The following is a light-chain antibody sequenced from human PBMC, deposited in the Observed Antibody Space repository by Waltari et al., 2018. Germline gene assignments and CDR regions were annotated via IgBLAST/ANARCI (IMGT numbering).Light chain of an antibody. CDR1: QTILTW. J-gene: IGKJ2*01. CDR3: QQYHDYST. CDR2: KAS. Sequence: DTQVTQSPSTLSASVGDSVTITCRASQTILTWMAWYPQKPGKAPKLLIYKASRLESGVPSRFSGTASGTEFTRTISSLQPDDSATYYCQQYHDYSTFGPGTKLEIK. V-gene: IGKV1-5*03.